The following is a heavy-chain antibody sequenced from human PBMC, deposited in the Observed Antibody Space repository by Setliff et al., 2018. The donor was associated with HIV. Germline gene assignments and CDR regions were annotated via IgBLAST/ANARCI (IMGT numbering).Heavy chain of an antibody. V-gene: IGHV3-48*01. D-gene: IGHD3-10*01. CDR2: IISGST. J-gene: IGHJ4*02. CDR1: GVTFFSTYS. CDR3: ARPRLYNSALEY. Sequence: GGSLRLSCAGSGVTFFSTYSMNWVRQAPGKGLECVAYIISGSTYHADSVKGRFTLSRDNSKNALYLQMDSLRPEDTAVYYCARPRLYNSALEYWGQGALVTVSS.